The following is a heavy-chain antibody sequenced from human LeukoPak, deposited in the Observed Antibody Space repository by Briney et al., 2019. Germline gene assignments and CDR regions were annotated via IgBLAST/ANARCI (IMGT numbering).Heavy chain of an antibody. CDR3: ARNTAMVNLVDY. V-gene: IGHV3-21*01. CDR1: GFTFSSYS. J-gene: IGHJ4*02. Sequence: GGSLRLSCAASGFTFSSYSMNWVRQAPGEGLEWVSSISSSSSYIYYADSVKGRFTISRDNAKNSLYLQMNSLRAEDTAVYYCARNTAMVNLVDYWGQGTLVTVSS. D-gene: IGHD5-18*01. CDR2: ISSSSSYI.